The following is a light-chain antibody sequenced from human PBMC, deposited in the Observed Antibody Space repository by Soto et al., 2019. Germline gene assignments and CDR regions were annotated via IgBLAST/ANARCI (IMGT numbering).Light chain of an antibody. V-gene: IGKV3-11*01. CDR1: QSFRGL. CDR3: QQRHMWPIT. Sequence: EVVLTQSPVTLSLSPGERATLSCRASQSFRGLLAWYQQKPGQAPRLLIYDAYNRAPGIPPRFSGSGSGTDFTLTISSQEPEDSAVYYCQQRHMWPITFGQGTRLEIK. CDR2: DAY. J-gene: IGKJ5*01.